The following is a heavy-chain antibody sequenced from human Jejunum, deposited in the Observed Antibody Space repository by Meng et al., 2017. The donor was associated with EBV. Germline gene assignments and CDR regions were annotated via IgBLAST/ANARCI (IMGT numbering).Heavy chain of an antibody. Sequence: QVPVVQSGAEVKKPXXAXKVXCGASGYTFTDYYIHWVRQVHGQRPEWMGWISPNSGATNYAQKVQGSVTFTTDTTITTAYMEMSSLRFEDTAVYFCTRAARVFGAYAWFGPWGQGTLVTVSS. V-gene: IGHV1-2*04. CDR3: TRAARVFGAYAWFGP. J-gene: IGHJ5*02. CDR1: GYTFTDYY. CDR2: ISPNSGAT. D-gene: IGHD4-17*01.